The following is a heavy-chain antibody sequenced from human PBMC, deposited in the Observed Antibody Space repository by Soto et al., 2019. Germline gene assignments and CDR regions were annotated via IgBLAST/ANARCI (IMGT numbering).Heavy chain of an antibody. Sequence: SLRLSCAAPGXTFDDDPMHWVRQAPGKGLEWVSGISWNSGSIGYADSVKGRFTISRDNAKNYLYLQMNSLRAEETALYYCAARITIFGVTVAPFDYWGQGTLVTVSP. V-gene: IGHV3-9*01. CDR1: GXTFDDDP. CDR2: ISWNSGSI. CDR3: AARITIFGVTVAPFDY. D-gene: IGHD3-3*01. J-gene: IGHJ4*02.